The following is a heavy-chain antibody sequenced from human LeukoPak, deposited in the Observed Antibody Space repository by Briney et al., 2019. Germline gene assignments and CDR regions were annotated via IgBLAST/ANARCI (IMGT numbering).Heavy chain of an antibody. CDR2: INPNSGGT. J-gene: IGHJ6*03. CDR1: GYTFTGYY. D-gene: IGHD3-10*02. CDR3: ARDRVFGELNYYYMDV. V-gene: IGHV1-2*06. Sequence: ASVKVSCKASGYTFTGYYMHWVRQAPGQGLEWMRRINPNSGGTNYAQKFQGRVTMTRDTSISTAYMELSRLRSDDTAVYYCARDRVFGELNYYYMDVWGKGTRSPSP.